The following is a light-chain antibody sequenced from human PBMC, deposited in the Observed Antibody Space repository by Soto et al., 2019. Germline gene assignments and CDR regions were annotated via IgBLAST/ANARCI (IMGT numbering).Light chain of an antibody. CDR2: WAS. Sequence: DIVMTQSPDSLAVSLGERATTNCRSSQSVLYSSNNRNYLAWYQQKPGQPPKLLIYWASTREFGVPDRFSGSGSGTDFTLTISSLQSEDVAVYYCQHYYSTPYIFGQGTRLEIK. J-gene: IGKJ2*01. CDR1: QSVLYSSNNRNY. V-gene: IGKV4-1*01. CDR3: QHYYSTPYI.